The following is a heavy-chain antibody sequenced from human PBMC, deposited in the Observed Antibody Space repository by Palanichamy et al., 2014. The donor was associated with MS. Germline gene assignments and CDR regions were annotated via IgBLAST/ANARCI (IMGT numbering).Heavy chain of an antibody. CDR2: ISESGGGT. Sequence: VQLLESGGGMGHRGGSLRLSCAASGFTFRSYAMIWVRQAPGKGLEWVSVISESGGGTNYADSVKGRFTIPRDNSKNTLYLQMKSLRAEDTAVYYCAKPLWFGELPKYYFDYWGQGTLVTVSS. J-gene: IGHJ4*02. CDR1: GFTFRSYA. V-gene: IGHV3-23*01. D-gene: IGHD3-10*01. CDR3: AKPLWFGELPKYYFDY.